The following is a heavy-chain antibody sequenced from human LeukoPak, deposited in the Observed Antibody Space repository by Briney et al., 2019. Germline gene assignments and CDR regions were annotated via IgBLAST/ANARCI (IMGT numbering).Heavy chain of an antibody. D-gene: IGHD3-3*01. J-gene: IGHJ3*02. CDR3: VRDLDQNDFWSGYWPDTFDT. CDR2: IWYDGTNE. V-gene: IGHV3-33*01. CDR1: GFTFSDYG. Sequence: PGRSLRLSCAASGFTFSDYGMHWVRQAPGEGLEWVAVIWYDGTNEYYADSVRGRFIISRDNSRNTLYLQMSSLTAEDTAVYYCVRDLDQNDFWSGYWPDTFDTWGQGTKVFVSS.